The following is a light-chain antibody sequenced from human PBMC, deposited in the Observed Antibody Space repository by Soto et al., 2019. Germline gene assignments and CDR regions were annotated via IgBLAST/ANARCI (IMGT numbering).Light chain of an antibody. CDR2: EVN. J-gene: IGLJ1*01. CDR3: CSYAGSSTLYV. V-gene: IGLV2-23*02. Sequence: QSALTQPASVSGTPGQSITMSCSATSSDSGSYNLVSRYQQHPGKVPKLMIYEVNKRPSGVSDRFSGSKSGNTASLTISGLQAEDGADYYCCSYAGSSTLYVFGTGTKVDVL. CDR1: SSDSGSYNL.